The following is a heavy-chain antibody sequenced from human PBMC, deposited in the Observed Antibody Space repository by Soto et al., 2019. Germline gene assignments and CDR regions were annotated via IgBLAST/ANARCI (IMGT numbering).Heavy chain of an antibody. V-gene: IGHV3-23*01. CDR2: ISGSGGSI. Sequence: GSLRLSCAASGFPFSSYAMTWVRQAPGKGLEWVSIISGSGGSIYHADSVKGRFTISRDNSKNTLYLQMNSLRAEDTAVYYCAKDRGSSSWSYYYYYGMDVWGQGTTVTVSS. CDR3: AKDRGSSSWSYYYYYGMDV. CDR1: GFPFSSYA. J-gene: IGHJ6*02. D-gene: IGHD6-13*01.